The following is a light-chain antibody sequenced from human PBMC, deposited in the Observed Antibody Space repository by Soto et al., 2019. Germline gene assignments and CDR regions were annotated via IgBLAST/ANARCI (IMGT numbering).Light chain of an antibody. CDR3: FSYAGDSVYV. CDR2: EVT. Sequence: QSALTQPASVSGSPSQSITISCTGTDSDVGSYNLVSWFQQHPGKAPKLVIYEVTKRPSGVSDRFSGSKSGNTASLTISGLQAEDEADYYCFSYAGDSVYVFGTGTKVTVL. CDR1: DSDVGSYNL. J-gene: IGLJ1*01. V-gene: IGLV2-23*02.